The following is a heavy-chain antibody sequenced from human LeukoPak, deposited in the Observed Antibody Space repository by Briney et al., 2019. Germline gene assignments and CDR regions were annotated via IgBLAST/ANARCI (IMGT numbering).Heavy chain of an antibody. CDR3: ARTTSFDY. CDR1: GFTFTSYE. D-gene: IGHD1-1*01. J-gene: IGHJ4*02. Sequence: GGSLRLSCAASGFTFTSYEMNWVRQAPGKGLEWVSYITISGSTIYYADSVKGRFAISRDNAKNSLYLQMNSLRAEDTAVYYCARTTSFDYWGQGTLVTVSS. CDR2: ITISGSTI. V-gene: IGHV3-48*03.